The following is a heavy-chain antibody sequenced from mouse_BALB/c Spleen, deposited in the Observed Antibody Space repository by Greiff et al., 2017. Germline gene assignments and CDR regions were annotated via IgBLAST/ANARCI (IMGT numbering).Heavy chain of an antibody. J-gene: IGHJ3*01. Sequence: EVQLVESGPGLVKPSQSLSLTCTVTGYSITSDYAWNWIRQFPGNKLEWMGYISYSGSTSYNPSLKSRISITRDTSKNQFFLQLNSVTTEDTATYYCARSGTARTGDAWFAYWGQGTLVTVSA. CDR1: GYSITSDYA. V-gene: IGHV3-2*02. CDR2: ISYSGST. CDR3: ARSGTARTGDAWFAY. D-gene: IGHD3-3*01.